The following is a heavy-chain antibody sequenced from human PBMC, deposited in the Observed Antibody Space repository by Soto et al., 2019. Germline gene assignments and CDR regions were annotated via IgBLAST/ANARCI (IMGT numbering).Heavy chain of an antibody. CDR3: ARDSWGLAVPDYHYYAMDV. CDR1: CYTLTNHG. CDR2: ISVYSGNT. V-gene: IGHV1-18*04. D-gene: IGHD6-19*01. J-gene: IGHJ6*02. Sequence: GGSVKVSRQASCYTLTNHGVSRGRQAPRQGVEWMGWISVYSGNTNYARKLQGRVTMTRDIYTRAVYMELRSLTSDDTAVYYCARDSWGLAVPDYHYYAMDVWGQGTTVTVSS.